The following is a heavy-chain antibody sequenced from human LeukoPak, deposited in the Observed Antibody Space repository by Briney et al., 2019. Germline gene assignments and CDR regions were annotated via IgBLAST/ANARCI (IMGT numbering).Heavy chain of an antibody. J-gene: IGHJ4*02. Sequence: GGSLRLSCAASGLTFRSYAMSWVRQAPGKGLEWVSGISGSGGSTYYADSVKGRFTIPRDNSKNTLYLQMNSLRAEDTAVYYCAKDGTDGSPDYFDYWGQGTLVTVSS. D-gene: IGHD1-1*01. CDR1: GLTFRSYA. CDR3: AKDGTDGSPDYFDY. V-gene: IGHV3-23*01. CDR2: ISGSGGST.